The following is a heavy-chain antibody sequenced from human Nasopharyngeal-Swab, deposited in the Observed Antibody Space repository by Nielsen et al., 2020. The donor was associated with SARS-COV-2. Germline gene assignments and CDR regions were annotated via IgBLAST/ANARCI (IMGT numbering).Heavy chain of an antibody. CDR3: ARGNSHGYDY. CDR1: GYTFTGYY. J-gene: IGHJ4*02. CDR2: INSNSGDT. V-gene: IGHV1-2*06. Sequence: ASVKVSCKASGYTFTGYYMHWVRQAPGQGLEWMGRINSNSGDTKYAQKFQGRVTMTRDTSISTADMELSRLRSDDTAVYYCARGNSHGYDYWGQGILVTVSS. D-gene: IGHD5-18*01.